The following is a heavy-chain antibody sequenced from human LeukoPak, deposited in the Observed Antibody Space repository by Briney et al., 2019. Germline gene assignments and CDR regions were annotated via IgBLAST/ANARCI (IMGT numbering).Heavy chain of an antibody. J-gene: IGHJ4*02. V-gene: IGHV1-24*01. D-gene: IGHD3-22*01. CDR3: ATLLFDSSGYKPFDY. Sequence: GASVTVSCTASGYTFTSYYMHWVRQAPGKGLEWMGGFDPEDGETIYAQKFQGRVTMTEDTSTDTAYMELSSLRSEDTAVYYCATLLFDSSGYKPFDYWGQGTLVTVSS. CDR1: GYTFTSYY. CDR2: FDPEDGET.